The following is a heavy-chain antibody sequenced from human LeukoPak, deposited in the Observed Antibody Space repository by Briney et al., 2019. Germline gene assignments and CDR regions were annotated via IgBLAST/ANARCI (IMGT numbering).Heavy chain of an antibody. CDR2: ISGSGGST. CDR3: AKAYSIAVAGTYFQH. D-gene: IGHD6-19*01. Sequence: PGGSLRLSCAASGFTFSSYAMSWVRQAPGKGLEWVSAISGSGGSTYYADSVKGRFTISRDNSKNTLYLQMNSLRAEDTAVYYCAKAYSIAVAGTYFQHWGQGTLVTVSS. V-gene: IGHV3-23*01. J-gene: IGHJ1*01. CDR1: GFTFSSYA.